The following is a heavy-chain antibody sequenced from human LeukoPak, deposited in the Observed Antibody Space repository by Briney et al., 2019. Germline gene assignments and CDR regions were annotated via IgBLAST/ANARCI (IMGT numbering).Heavy chain of an antibody. CDR2: IGGSGSST. D-gene: IGHD2-15*01. CDR3: AKDSGSRGTDV. V-gene: IGHV3-23*01. J-gene: IGHJ6*02. Sequence: GGSLRLSCAASGFTFSSFTMTWVRQAPGKGLEWVSAIGGSGSSTYYADSVKGRFTISRDNSKDTLFLQMSSLRAEDSATYYCAKDSGSRGTDVWGQGTTVTVSS. CDR1: GFTFSSFT.